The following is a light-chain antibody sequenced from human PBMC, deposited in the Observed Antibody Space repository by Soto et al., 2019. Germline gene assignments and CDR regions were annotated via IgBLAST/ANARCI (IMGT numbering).Light chain of an antibody. CDR1: SSDVGGYNY. J-gene: IGLJ1*01. CDR3: SSYAGSNNFV. Sequence: QSALTQPPCASLSPGQSVTISCTGTSSDVGGYNYVSWYQQHPGKAPKVMIYEVSKRPSGVPDRFSGSKSGNTASLTVTGLQAEDEADYYCSSYAGSNNFVFGTGTKSPS. V-gene: IGLV2-8*01. CDR2: EVS.